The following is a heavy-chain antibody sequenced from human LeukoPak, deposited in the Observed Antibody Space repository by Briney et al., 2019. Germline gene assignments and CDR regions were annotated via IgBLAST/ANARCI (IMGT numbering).Heavy chain of an antibody. Sequence: KESGPTLVKPTQALTLTCTFSGFSLSTSGEGVGWIRQPPGKALGWLALIYWGDDKRYSPSLKSRLTITKDTSKNQVVLTMTNMDPVDTATYFCAHSHTSSPNDYWGQGTLVTVSS. CDR2: IYWGDDK. J-gene: IGHJ4*02. D-gene: IGHD6-13*01. V-gene: IGHV2-5*02. CDR3: AHSHTSSPNDY. CDR1: GFSLSTSGEG.